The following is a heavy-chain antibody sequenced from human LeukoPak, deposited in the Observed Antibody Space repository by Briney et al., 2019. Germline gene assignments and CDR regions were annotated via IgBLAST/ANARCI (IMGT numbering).Heavy chain of an antibody. D-gene: IGHD3-22*01. J-gene: IGHJ4*02. CDR3: AREDYYDSGSNDY. CDR1: GYTFTSYG. V-gene: IGHV1-18*01. Sequence: ASVKVSCKASGYTFTSYGITWVRQAPGQGLEWMGWISAYNGNTNYARKLQGRVTMTTDTSTSTAYMDLRRLRSDDTAVYYCAREDYYDSGSNDYWGQGTLVTVSS. CDR2: ISAYNGNT.